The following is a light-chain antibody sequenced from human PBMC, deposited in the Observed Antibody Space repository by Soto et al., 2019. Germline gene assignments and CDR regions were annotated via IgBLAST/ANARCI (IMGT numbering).Light chain of an antibody. CDR2: DIS. Sequence: QAVVTQEPSLTVSPGGTVTLTCGSSTGAVTSGHYPYWFQQKPGLAPRTLIYDISKKHSWTPARFSGSLLGDKAALTLSGVQPEDEAEYYCLLTYSDAVVFGGGTQLTVL. J-gene: IGLJ7*01. CDR3: LLTYSDAVV. V-gene: IGLV7-46*01. CDR1: TGAVTSGHY.